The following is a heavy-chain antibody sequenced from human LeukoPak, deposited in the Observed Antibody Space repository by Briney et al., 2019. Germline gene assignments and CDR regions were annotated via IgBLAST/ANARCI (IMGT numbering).Heavy chain of an antibody. CDR1: EFTFSNYS. CDR3: AKGSGINHYHWIDP. CDR2: ISGGGGST. J-gene: IGHJ5*02. Sequence: GGSLRLSCAASEFTFSNYSMNWVRQAPGKGLEWVSGISGGGGSTYYADSVKGRFTISRDNSKNTLYLQMDSLRAEDTALYYCAKGSGINHYHWIDPWGQGTLVTVSS. V-gene: IGHV3-23*01. D-gene: IGHD1-14*01.